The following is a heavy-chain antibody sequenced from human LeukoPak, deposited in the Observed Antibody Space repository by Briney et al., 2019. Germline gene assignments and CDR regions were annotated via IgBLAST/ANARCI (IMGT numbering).Heavy chain of an antibody. CDR3: VRVTHSSYSYGYGHGDY. CDR1: GFTFTNYA. J-gene: IGHJ4*02. V-gene: IGHV3-33*08. CDR2: IWYDGSNK. Sequence: PGGSLRLSCAASGFTFTNYALHWVRQAPGQGLEWVAVIWYDGSNKYYADSVKGRFTISRDNSKNTLYLQMNSLRAEDTAVYYCVRVTHSSYSYGYGHGDYWGQGTLVTVSS. D-gene: IGHD5-18*01.